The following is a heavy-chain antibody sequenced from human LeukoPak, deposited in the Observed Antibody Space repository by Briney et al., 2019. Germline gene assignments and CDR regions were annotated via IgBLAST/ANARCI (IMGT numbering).Heavy chain of an antibody. CDR3: AGYSRSSGWFDP. CDR1: GFTFTSHG. D-gene: IGHD6-6*01. CDR2: TSYDGSKK. V-gene: IGHV3-30*04. Sequence: GGSLRLSCAASGFTFTSHGMHWVRQAPGKGLEWVADTSYDGSKKDYADSVKGRFTISRDDSENTVYLQMNSLRAEDTAVYYCAGYSRSSGWFDPWGQGTLVTVSS. J-gene: IGHJ5*02.